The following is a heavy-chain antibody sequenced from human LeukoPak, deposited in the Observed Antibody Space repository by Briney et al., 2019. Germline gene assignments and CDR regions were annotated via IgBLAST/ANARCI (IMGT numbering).Heavy chain of an antibody. CDR1: GDSVSSNSAA. CDR2: TYYRSKWYN. CDR3: ARLDSSGWYDYYYYGMDV. V-gene: IGHV6-1*01. J-gene: IGHJ6*02. D-gene: IGHD6-19*01. Sequence: SQTLSLTCAISGDSVSSNSAAWNWIRQSPSRGLEWLGRTYYRSKWYNDYAVSVKSRITINPDTSKNQFSLQLNSVTPEATAVYYCARLDSSGWYDYYYYGMDVWGQGTTVTVSS.